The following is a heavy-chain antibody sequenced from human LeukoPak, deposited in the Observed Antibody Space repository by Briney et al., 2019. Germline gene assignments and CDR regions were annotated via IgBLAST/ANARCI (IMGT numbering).Heavy chain of an antibody. CDR3: ARDLRGYDFWSGFRSWFDP. CDR1: GCTFSSYA. D-gene: IGHD3-3*01. V-gene: IGHV1-69*06. Sequence: SVKVSCKASGCTFSSYAISWVRQAPGQGLEWMGGIIPIFGTANYAQKFQGRVTITADKSTSTAYMELSSLRSEDTAVYYCARDLRGYDFWSGFRSWFDPWGQGTLVTVSS. J-gene: IGHJ5*02. CDR2: IIPIFGTA.